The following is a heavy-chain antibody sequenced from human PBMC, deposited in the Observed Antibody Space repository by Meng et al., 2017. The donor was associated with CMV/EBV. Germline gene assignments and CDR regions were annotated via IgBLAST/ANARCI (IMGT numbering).Heavy chain of an antibody. J-gene: IGHJ6*02. CDR1: GFTFSSYA. CDR3: KIVVVPAAIRGTYGMDV. D-gene: IGHD2-2*02. V-gene: IGHV3-66*02. CDR2: IYSGGST. Sequence: GGSLRLSCAASGFTFSSYAMSWVRQAPGKGLEWVSVIYSGGSTYYADSVKGRFTISRDNSKNTLYLQMNSLRAEDTAVYYCKIVVVPAAIRGTYGMDVWGQGTTVTVSS.